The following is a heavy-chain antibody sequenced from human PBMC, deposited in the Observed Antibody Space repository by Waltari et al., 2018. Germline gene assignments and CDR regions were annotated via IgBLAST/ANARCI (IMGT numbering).Heavy chain of an antibody. CDR3: ARGGGDYVWGSYRYGYYYYGMDV. CDR2: INHSGST. V-gene: IGHV4-34*01. Sequence: QVQLQQWGAGLLKPSETLSLTCAVYGGSFSGYYWSWIRQPPGKGMEWIGEINHSGSTNYNPSLKSRVTISVDTSKNQFSLKLSSVTAADTAVYYCARGGGDYVWGSYRYGYYYYGMDVWGQGTTVIVSS. CDR1: GGSFSGYY. J-gene: IGHJ6*02. D-gene: IGHD3-16*02.